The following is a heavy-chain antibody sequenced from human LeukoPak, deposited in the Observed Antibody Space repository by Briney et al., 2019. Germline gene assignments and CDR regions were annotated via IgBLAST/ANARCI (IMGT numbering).Heavy chain of an antibody. J-gene: IGHJ3*02. CDR2: IYYSGST. CDR3: ATATPLITIFGLGAFDI. CDR1: GGSISSGDYY. D-gene: IGHD3-3*01. V-gene: IGHV4-30-4*08. Sequence: SETLSLTCTVSGGSISSGDYYWSWIRQPPGKGLEWIGYIYYSGSTYYNPSLKSRVTISVDTSKNQFSLKLSSVTAADTAVYYCATATPLITIFGLGAFDIWGQGTMVTVSS.